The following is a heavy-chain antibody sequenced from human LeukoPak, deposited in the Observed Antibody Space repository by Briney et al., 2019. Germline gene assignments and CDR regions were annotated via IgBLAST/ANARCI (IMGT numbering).Heavy chain of an antibody. CDR1: GFTFSSYA. Sequence: GGSLRLSCAASGFTFSSYAMSWVRQAPGKGLEWVSAISGSGGSTYYADSVKGRFTISRDNSKNTLYLQMNSLRAEDTAVYYCAKDTPDYFWGSYRSYYFDYWGQGTLVTVSS. V-gene: IGHV3-23*01. CDR3: AKDTPDYFWGSYRSYYFDY. J-gene: IGHJ4*02. CDR2: ISGSGGST. D-gene: IGHD3-16*02.